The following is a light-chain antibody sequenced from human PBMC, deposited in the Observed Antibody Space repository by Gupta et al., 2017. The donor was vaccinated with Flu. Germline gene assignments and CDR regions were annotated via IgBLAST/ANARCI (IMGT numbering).Light chain of an antibody. CDR1: RSNIGSNS. J-gene: IGLJ3*02. Sequence: QSVLTQPPSASGTPGQGVTISCSGNRSNIGSNSVTWYQQVPGTAPKLLIYRNSQRPSGVNDRFSGYTSGNYASPDISGLQSDDEADYYWEVWDASLESLVVGGGTKVTVL. CDR2: RNS. V-gene: IGLV1-44*01. CDR3: EVWDASLESLV.